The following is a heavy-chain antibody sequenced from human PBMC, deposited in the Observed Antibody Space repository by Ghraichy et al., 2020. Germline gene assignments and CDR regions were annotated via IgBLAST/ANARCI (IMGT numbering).Heavy chain of an antibody. J-gene: IGHJ5*01. CDR3: ARSPPDPGHCSAGSCWFDS. CDR1: GDSIGSYH. Sequence: SETLSLTCTVSGDSIGSYHWTWIRQPPGKGLEWIGYITYSGGTKYNPSLKSRVAISMDTSKNQVSLKLTSVTAADAAVYYCARSPPDPGHCSAGSCWFDSWGQGTLVTVSS. CDR2: ITYSGGT. D-gene: IGHD2-15*01. V-gene: IGHV4-59*08.